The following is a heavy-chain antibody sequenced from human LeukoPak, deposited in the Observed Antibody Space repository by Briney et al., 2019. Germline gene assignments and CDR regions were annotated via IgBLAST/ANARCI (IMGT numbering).Heavy chain of an antibody. D-gene: IGHD2-2*01. CDR2: VNGRGAAT. V-gene: IGHV3-23*01. CDR1: GFSFSSYA. CDR3: AKDIRYEDYAYDI. J-gene: IGHJ3*02. Sequence: PGGSLRLSCAASGFSFSSYAMSWVRQGPGKGLEWVSSVNGRGAATFYADSVRGRFTTSRDNSQNILFVKMNSLRVDDTAVYFCAKDIRYEDYAYDIWGQGTM.